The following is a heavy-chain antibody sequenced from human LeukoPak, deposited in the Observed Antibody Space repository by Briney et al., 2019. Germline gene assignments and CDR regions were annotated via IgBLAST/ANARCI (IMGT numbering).Heavy chain of an antibody. V-gene: IGHV4-39*07. J-gene: IGHJ2*01. CDR2: IYYSGNT. CDR1: SGSISSNNYY. CDR3: ARDLSGHSSSWPHWYFDL. Sequence: SETLSLTCTVSSGSISSNNYYWGWIRQPPGKGLEWIGSIYYSGNTYFNPSLKSRVSISIDTSKNQFSLNLNSVTAADTAVYYCARDLSGHSSSWPHWYFDLWGRGNLVTVSS. D-gene: IGHD6-13*01.